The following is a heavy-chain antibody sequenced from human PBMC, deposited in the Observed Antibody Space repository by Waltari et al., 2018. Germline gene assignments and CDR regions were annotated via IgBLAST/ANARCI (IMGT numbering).Heavy chain of an antibody. Sequence: WWRWVRQSPGKGLEWIGEIYHSGVSNYNPSLRSRVSISVDKSKNQFSLNLTSVTAADTAVYYCASVGLSGSYYFNYWGRGTLVTVSS. CDR1: W. D-gene: IGHD6-25*01. CDR3: ASVGLSGSYYFNY. V-gene: IGHV4-4*02. J-gene: IGHJ4*02. CDR2: IYHSGVS.